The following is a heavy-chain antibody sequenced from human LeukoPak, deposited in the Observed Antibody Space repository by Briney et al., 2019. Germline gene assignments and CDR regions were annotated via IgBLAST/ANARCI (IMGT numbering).Heavy chain of an antibody. CDR2: ISVSGCST. CDR3: AKAGYSGYDLSGEDWFDP. CDR1: GFTFSSYA. J-gene: IGHJ5*02. Sequence: GGSLRLSWAASGFTFSSYATSWVRQAPGKGLEWVSAISVSGCSTYYAVSVKGRFTISTDNSKNTLYLQMTSLRAEHTAVYYCAKAGYSGYDLSGEDWFDPWGQGTLVTVSS. D-gene: IGHD5-12*01. V-gene: IGHV3-23*01.